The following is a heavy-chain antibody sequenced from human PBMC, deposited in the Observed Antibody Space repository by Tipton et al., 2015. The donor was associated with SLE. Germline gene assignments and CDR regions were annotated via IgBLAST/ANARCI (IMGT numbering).Heavy chain of an antibody. D-gene: IGHD6-13*01. CDR3: ARDVGGSAAGPFYYYYYIDV. Sequence: TLSLTCTVSGGSISSYYWSWIRQPPGKGLEWIGYIYYSGSTNYNPSLKSRVTISVDTSKNQFSLKLSSVTAADTAVYYCARDVGGSAAGPFYYYYYIDVWGKGTTVTVSS. CDR2: IYYSGST. CDR1: GGSISSYY. J-gene: IGHJ6*03. V-gene: IGHV4-59*01.